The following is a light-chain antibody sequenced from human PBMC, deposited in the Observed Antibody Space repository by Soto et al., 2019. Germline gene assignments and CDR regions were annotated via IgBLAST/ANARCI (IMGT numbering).Light chain of an antibody. CDR1: ENVNGH. V-gene: IGKV1-5*03. J-gene: IGKJ1*01. Sequence: IQMTQAPNTLSASVGDSVSATFRASENVNGHLAWYQQKPGKAPKLLIYEASILESGVPSRFSGSGFGTEFTLTINGLLPEDFVTYYCQQYNNWPSFGQGTKVDI. CDR3: QQYNNWPS. CDR2: EAS.